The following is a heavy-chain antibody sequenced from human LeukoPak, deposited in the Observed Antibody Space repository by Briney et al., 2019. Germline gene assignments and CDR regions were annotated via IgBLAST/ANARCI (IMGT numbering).Heavy chain of an antibody. CDR1: GGTFSSYA. CDR2: IIPIFGIA. J-gene: IGHJ4*02. D-gene: IGHD3-22*01. CDR3: ARAPDYYDSSGYWYYFDY. Sequence: SVKVACKASGGTFSSYAISWVRQAPGQGLEWMGRIIPIFGIANYAQKFQGRVTITADKSTSTAYIELSSLRSEDPAVYYCARAPDYYDSSGYWYYFDYWGQGTLVTVSS. V-gene: IGHV1-69*04.